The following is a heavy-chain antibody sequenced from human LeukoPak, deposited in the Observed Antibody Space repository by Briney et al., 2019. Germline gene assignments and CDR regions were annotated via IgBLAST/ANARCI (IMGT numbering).Heavy chain of an antibody. D-gene: IGHD6-13*01. CDR3: ARPRASSPGNWFDS. Sequence: SVKVSCKASGGTFSSYAISWVRQAPGQGLEWMGGIIPIFGTANYAQKFQGRVTITRDTSANIVYVELSSLISEDTAVYYCARPRASSPGNWFDSWGQGTLVTVSS. CDR1: GGTFSSYA. CDR2: IIPIFGTA. J-gene: IGHJ5*01. V-gene: IGHV1-69*05.